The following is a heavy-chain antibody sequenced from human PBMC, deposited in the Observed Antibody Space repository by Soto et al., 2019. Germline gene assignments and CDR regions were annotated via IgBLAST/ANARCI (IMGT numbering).Heavy chain of an antibody. Sequence: SETLALTCTVSGGSISSYYWSWIRQPPGKGLEWIGYIYYSGSTNYNPSLKSRVTISVDTSKNQFSLKLSSVTAADTAVYYCARMDYYGSGSYRYYYYYGMAVWGQGTTVTVYS. CDR3: ARMDYYGSGSYRYYYYYGMAV. V-gene: IGHV4-59*12. CDR1: GGSISSYY. D-gene: IGHD3-10*01. CDR2: IYYSGST. J-gene: IGHJ6*02.